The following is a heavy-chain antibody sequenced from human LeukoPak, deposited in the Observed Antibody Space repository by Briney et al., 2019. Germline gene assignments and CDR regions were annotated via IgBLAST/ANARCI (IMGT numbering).Heavy chain of an antibody. V-gene: IGHV1-18*01. CDR3: ASTCSSTSCYLHWFDP. D-gene: IGHD2-2*01. J-gene: IGHJ5*02. Sequence: ASVKVSCKASGYTFTSYGISWVRQAPGQGLEWMGWISAYNGNTNYAQKLQGRVTMTTDTSTSTAYMELRSLRSDDTAVYYCASTCSSTSCYLHWFDPWGQGTLVTVSS. CDR2: ISAYNGNT. CDR1: GYTFTSYG.